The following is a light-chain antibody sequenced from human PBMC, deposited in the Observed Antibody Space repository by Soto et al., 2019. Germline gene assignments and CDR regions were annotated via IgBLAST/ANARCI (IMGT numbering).Light chain of an antibody. V-gene: IGKV1-5*03. CDR3: QQYNTYPWT. J-gene: IGKJ1*01. Sequence: DIQITQSPSTRSASVGERVTITCRASQSILGGLAWYQQKPGKAPKLLIYQASSLQSGVPSRFSGSGSETEFTLTISSLQPDDFATYFCQQYNTYPWTFGQVTKVEIK. CDR2: QAS. CDR1: QSILGG.